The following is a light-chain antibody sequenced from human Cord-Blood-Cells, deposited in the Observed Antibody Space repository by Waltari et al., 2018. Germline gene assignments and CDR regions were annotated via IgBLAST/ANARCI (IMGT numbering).Light chain of an antibody. CDR1: SSDVGGYNY. Sequence: QSALTQPASVSGSPGQSITISCTGTSSDVGGYNYVSWDQQHPGKDPKLMIYDVSKRRSGVSNRFSGSKSGNTASLTISGLQAEDEADYYCSSYTSSSTWVFGGGTKLTVL. CDR2: DVS. CDR3: SSYTSSSTWV. V-gene: IGLV2-14*01. J-gene: IGLJ3*02.